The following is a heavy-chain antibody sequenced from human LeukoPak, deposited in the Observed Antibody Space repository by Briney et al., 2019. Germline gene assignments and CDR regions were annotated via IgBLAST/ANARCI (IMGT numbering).Heavy chain of an antibody. Sequence: GGSLRLSCEVSGFTFSDHFMSWIRQAPGKRLEWVSYISSGSTYTNYADSVEGRFTISRDNAKNSLYLQMNSLRAEDTAVYYCARGDYGGDYFDYWGQGTLVTVSS. V-gene: IGHV3-11*05. CDR1: GFTFSDHF. D-gene: IGHD4-23*01. J-gene: IGHJ4*02. CDR2: ISSGSTYT. CDR3: ARGDYGGDYFDY.